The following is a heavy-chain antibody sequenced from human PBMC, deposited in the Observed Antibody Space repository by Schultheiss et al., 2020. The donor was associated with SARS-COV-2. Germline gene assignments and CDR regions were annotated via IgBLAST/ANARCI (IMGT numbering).Heavy chain of an antibody. CDR3: ARSGLWFGELSHYYYYGMDV. CDR1: GFTFSDYY. D-gene: IGHD3-10*01. J-gene: IGHJ6*02. Sequence: GGSLRLSCAASGFTFSDYYMSWVRQAPGKGLEWVSHILSSGSYTNYADSVKGRFTISRDNAKNSLFLQMDSLTAEDTAVYYCARSGLWFGELSHYYYYGMDVWGQGTTVTVSS. V-gene: IGHV3-11*06. CDR2: ILSSGSYT.